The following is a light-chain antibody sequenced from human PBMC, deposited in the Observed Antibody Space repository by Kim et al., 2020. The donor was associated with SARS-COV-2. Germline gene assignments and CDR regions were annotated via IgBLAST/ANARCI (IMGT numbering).Light chain of an antibody. CDR3: QSYDSSSWV. Sequence: LTQPHSVSGSPEKTVSISCTRSGGNIASNYVQWYQQRPGGAPTTVIYEDFQRPSGVPDRFSGSIDSSSNSASLTISGLTTEDEADYYCQSYDSSSWVFGGGTQLTVL. J-gene: IGLJ3*02. CDR2: EDF. CDR1: GGNIASNY. V-gene: IGLV6-57*04.